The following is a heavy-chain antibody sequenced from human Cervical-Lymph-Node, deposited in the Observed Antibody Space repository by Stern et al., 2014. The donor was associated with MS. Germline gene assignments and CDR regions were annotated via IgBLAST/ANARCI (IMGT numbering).Heavy chain of an antibody. J-gene: IGHJ4*02. D-gene: IGHD2-2*01. CDR1: GLSLSTSGEG. CDR3: ATHAPGVVPAALDY. Sequence: ESGPTLVKPTQTLTLTCTFSGLSLSTSGEGVGWIRQPPGKALEWLAFIYWDDSKRYSPSLKNRLTITKDTSKNQVVLTMNNMDPVDTATFYCATHAPGVVPAALDYWGQGTLVTVS. CDR2: IYWDDSK. V-gene: IGHV2-5*02.